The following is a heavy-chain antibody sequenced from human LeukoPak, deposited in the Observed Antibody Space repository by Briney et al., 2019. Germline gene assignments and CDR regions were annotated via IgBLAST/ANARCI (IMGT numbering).Heavy chain of an antibody. CDR3: ANVYYDSSGYPGFDY. CDR1: GFTFSSYW. D-gene: IGHD3-22*01. V-gene: IGHV3-7*03. J-gene: IGHJ4*02. Sequence: PGGSLRLSCAASGFTFSSYWMSWVRQAPGKGLEWVANIKQDGSEKYYVDSVKGRFTISRDNAKNSLYLQMNSLRAEDTAVYYCANVYYDSSGYPGFDYWGQGTLVTVSS. CDR2: IKQDGSEK.